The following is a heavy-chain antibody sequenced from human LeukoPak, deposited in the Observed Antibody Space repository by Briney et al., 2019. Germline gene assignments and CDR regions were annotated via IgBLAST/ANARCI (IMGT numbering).Heavy chain of an antibody. CDR3: ARAPAHIAAGLYYYYYYGMVV. D-gene: IGHD6-6*01. CDR2: IIPIFGTA. CDR1: GGTFSSYA. J-gene: IGHJ6*02. V-gene: IGHV1-69*01. Sequence: SVKVSCKASGGTFSSYAISWVRQAPGQGLEWMGGIIPIFGTANYAQKFQGRVTITADESTSTAYMELSSLRSEDTAVYYCARAPAHIAAGLYYYYYYGMVVWGQGTTVTVSS.